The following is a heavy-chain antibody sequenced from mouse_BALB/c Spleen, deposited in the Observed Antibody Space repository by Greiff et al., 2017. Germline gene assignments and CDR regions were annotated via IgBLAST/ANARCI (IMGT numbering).Heavy chain of an antibody. Sequence: EVQGVESGGDLVKPGGSLKLSCAASGFTFSSYGMSWVRQTPDKRLEWVATISSGGSYTYYPDSVKGRFTISRDNAKNTLYLQMSSLKSEDTAMYYCARRMDGNYAMDYWGQGTSVTVSS. CDR1: GFTFSSYG. V-gene: IGHV5-6*01. CDR2: ISSGGSYT. J-gene: IGHJ4*01. D-gene: IGHD2-1*01. CDR3: ARRMDGNYAMDY.